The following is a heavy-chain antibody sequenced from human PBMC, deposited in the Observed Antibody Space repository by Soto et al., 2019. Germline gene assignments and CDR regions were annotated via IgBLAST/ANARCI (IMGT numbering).Heavy chain of an antibody. D-gene: IGHD3-3*01. CDR1: GGSISTYY. CDR2: IYYSGST. CDR3: ARDGSRYDFWSGPYYFDY. V-gene: IGHV4-59*01. Sequence: SETLSLTCTVSGGSISTYYWSWIRQPPGKGLEWIGYIYYSGSTNYNPSLKSRVTISVDTSKNQFSLKLSSVSAADTVVYYCARDGSRYDFWSGPYYFDYWGQGTLVTVSS. J-gene: IGHJ4*02.